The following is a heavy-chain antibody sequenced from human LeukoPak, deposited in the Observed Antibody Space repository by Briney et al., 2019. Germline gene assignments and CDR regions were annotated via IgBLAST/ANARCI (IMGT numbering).Heavy chain of an antibody. CDR3: AKDRGYSSGWYEDWFHP. CDR2: ISGSGGST. D-gene: IGHD6-19*01. Sequence: PGGSLRLSCAASGFTFSSYAIRWVSQAPGKGLEWVSAISGSGGSTYYADSVKGRFTISRDNSKNTLYLQMNSLRAEDTAVYYCAKDRGYSSGWYEDWFHPWGQETLVTVSS. CDR1: GFTFSSYA. V-gene: IGHV3-23*01. J-gene: IGHJ5*02.